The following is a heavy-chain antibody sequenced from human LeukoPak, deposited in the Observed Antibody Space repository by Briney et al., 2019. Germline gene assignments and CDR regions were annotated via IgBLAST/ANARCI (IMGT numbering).Heavy chain of an antibody. CDR3: ARVIPISYYYGSGSYYFDY. V-gene: IGHV1-3*01. CDR1: GYTFASYA. J-gene: IGHJ4*02. CDR2: INGGNGNT. D-gene: IGHD3-10*01. Sequence: ASVKVSCRASGYTFASYAVQWVRQAPGQRLEWMGWINGGNGNTKYSQKFQGRVTITRDTSASIAYMELSSLRSEDTAVYYCARVIPISYYYGSGSYYFDYWGQGTQVIVSS.